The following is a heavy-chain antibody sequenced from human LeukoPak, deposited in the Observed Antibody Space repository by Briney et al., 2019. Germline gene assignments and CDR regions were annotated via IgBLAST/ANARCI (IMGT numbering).Heavy chain of an antibody. CDR3: ARRNRWELLDF. D-gene: IGHD1-26*01. CDR1: GGSISSSSYF. Sequence: PSETLSLTCIVSGGSISSSSYFWGWIRQPPGKGLEWIGSIYYSGNTYYNPSLKSRVTISLDTSKNQFSLKLGSVTAADTAVYYCARRNRWELLDFWGQGTLVTVSS. J-gene: IGHJ4*02. CDR2: IYYSGNT. V-gene: IGHV4-39*01.